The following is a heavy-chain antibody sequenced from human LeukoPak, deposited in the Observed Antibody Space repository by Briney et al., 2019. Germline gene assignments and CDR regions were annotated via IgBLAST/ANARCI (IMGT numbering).Heavy chain of an antibody. V-gene: IGHV3-21*01. D-gene: IGHD3-3*01. CDR3: ARGRTYYDFWSGSSDAFDI. Sequence: NAGGSLRLSCAASGFTFTNAWMSWVRQAPGKGLEWVSSISSSSSYIYYADSVKGRFTISRDNAKNSLYLQMNSLRAEDTAVYYCARGRTYYDFWSGSSDAFDIWGQGTMVTVSS. J-gene: IGHJ3*02. CDR1: GFTFTNAW. CDR2: ISSSSSYI.